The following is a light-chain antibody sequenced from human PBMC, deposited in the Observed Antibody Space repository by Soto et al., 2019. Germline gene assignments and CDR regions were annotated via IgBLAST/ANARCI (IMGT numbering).Light chain of an antibody. CDR1: SGDVGGFNS. Sequence: QSVLTQPASVSRSPGQSITISCIGISGDVGGFNSVSWYQHHPGKAPKLMIYDVNNRPSGVSNRFSGSKSGSTASLTISGLQPEDEADYYCSSYTTSSTLDVFGTGTKLTVL. CDR3: SSYTTSSTLDV. J-gene: IGLJ1*01. CDR2: DVN. V-gene: IGLV2-14*03.